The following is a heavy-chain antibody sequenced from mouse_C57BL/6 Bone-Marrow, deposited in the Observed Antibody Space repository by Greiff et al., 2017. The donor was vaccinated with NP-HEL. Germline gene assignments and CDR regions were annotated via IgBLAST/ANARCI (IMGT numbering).Heavy chain of an antibody. V-gene: IGHV3-3*01. J-gene: IGHJ4*01. Sequence: VQLKQSGPSLVRPSQTLSLTCTVTGFSINSDCYWIWIRQFPGNKLEYIGYTFYSGITYYNPSLESRTYITRDTSKNQFSLKLSSVTTEDTATYYCARGKLYYYAMDYWGQGTSVTVSS. D-gene: IGHD4-1*01. CDR1: GFSINSDCY. CDR2: TFYSGIT. CDR3: ARGKLYYYAMDY.